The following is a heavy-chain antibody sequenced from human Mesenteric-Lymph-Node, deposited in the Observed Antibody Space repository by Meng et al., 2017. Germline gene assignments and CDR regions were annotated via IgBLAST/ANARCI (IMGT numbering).Heavy chain of an antibody. V-gene: IGHV3-30*01. CDR1: GITFSNYH. J-gene: IGHJ5*02. Sequence: VESGGGVGQPGRSLRLSCAASGITFSNYHMHWVRQAPGKGPEWVALISDDGTSKYYADSLKGRFTISRDNSKNTLFLEMNSLTDEDTAVYSCARAADGQIPEVVNTWFDPWGQGTLVTVSS. CDR2: ISDDGTSK. CDR3: ARAADGQIPEVVNTWFDP. D-gene: IGHD3-22*01.